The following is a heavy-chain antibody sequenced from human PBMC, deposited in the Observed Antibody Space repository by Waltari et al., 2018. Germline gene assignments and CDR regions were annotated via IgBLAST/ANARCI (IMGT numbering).Heavy chain of an antibody. D-gene: IGHD5-12*01. CDR3: ARGRIIVGYDY. Sequence: QVQLQESGPGLVKPSETLSLTCTVSGDSMNNYQWSWIRQPPGKGLEWIGYIYYSGRTKYNPSVKTRVAISLDTSRNQFSLTLNSVTAADTAIYYCARGRIIVGYDYLGQGTLVTVSS. CDR1: GDSMNNYQ. CDR2: IYYSGRT. J-gene: IGHJ4*02. V-gene: IGHV4-59*13.